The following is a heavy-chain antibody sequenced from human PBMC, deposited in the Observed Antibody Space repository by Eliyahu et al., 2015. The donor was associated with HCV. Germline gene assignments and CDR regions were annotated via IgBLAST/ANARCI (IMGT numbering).Heavy chain of an antibody. CDR3: VRDHYGEVLNRGVTKLDF. Sequence: QEQLVESGGGVVQPGRSLKLSCVASGXSIRDHGMHWVRQAPGKGLEWVALISQDGSKRNYADSVKGRFSISRDNSKNTHFLEMRSLKAEDTAMYFCVRDHYGEVLNRGVTKLDFWGQGTVVTVSS. CDR1: GXSIRDHG. CDR2: ISQDGSKR. V-gene: IGHV3-30*03. D-gene: IGHD3-10*01. J-gene: IGHJ4*02.